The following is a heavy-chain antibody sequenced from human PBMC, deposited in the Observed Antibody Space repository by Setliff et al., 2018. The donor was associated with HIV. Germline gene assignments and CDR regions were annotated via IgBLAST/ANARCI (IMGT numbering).Heavy chain of an antibody. Sequence: NPSETLSLTCTVSGGSISTYYWSWIRQPPGKGLEWIGSIYFTGSSDNNPSLKSRVTLSVDTSKHQFSLKLSSVTAADTAVYYCATARSKVRLGELSLFDYWGQGTLVTVSS. CDR2: IYFTGSS. CDR1: GGSISTYY. V-gene: IGHV4-59*01. CDR3: ATARSKVRLGELSLFDY. J-gene: IGHJ4*02. D-gene: IGHD3-16*02.